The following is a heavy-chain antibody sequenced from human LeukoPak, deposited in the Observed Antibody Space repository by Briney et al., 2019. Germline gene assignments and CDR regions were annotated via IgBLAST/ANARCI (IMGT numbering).Heavy chain of an antibody. Sequence: GRSLRLSCAASGFIFSNYGFHWVRQAPGKGLEWVAIIWHDGSSKYYADSVKGRFTISRDNSENTLFLQMNSLRAEDSAVYYCAGVAAGTWWFDPWGQGTLDTVSS. D-gene: IGHD6-13*01. CDR3: AGVAAGTWWFDP. CDR1: GFIFSNYG. J-gene: IGHJ5*02. V-gene: IGHV3-33*01. CDR2: IWHDGSSK.